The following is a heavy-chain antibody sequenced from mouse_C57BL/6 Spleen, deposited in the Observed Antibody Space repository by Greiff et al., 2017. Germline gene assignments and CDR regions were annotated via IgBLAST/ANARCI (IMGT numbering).Heavy chain of an antibody. J-gene: IGHJ4*01. CDR1: GYTFTDYN. CDR2: INPNNGGT. V-gene: IGHV1-22*01. CDR3: VITTGGDYAMDY. Sequence: VQLQQSGPELVKPGASVKMSCKASGYTFTDYNMPWVKQSHGKSLEWIGYINPNNGGTSYNQKFKGKATLTVNKSSSTAYMELRSLTSEDSAVYYCVITTGGDYAMDYWGQGTSVTVSS. D-gene: IGHD1-1*01.